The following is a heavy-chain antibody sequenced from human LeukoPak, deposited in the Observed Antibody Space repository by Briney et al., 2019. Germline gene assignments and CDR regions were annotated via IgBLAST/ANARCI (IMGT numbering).Heavy chain of an antibody. CDR2: IYTTGST. Sequence: MSSETLSLTCTVSGGSINNFYWSWIRQPPGKGLNWFGFIYTTGSTSYNPSLKSRVTISVDTSRNQFSLKLTSVTAANTAVYYCARWGLSGDYSYLNYWGQGTLVTVSS. CDR3: ARWGLSGDYSYLNY. D-gene: IGHD1-26*01. CDR1: GGSINNFY. V-gene: IGHV4-4*09. J-gene: IGHJ4*02.